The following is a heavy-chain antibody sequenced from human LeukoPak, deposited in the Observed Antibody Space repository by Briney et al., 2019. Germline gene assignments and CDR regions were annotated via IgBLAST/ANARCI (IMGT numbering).Heavy chain of an antibody. D-gene: IGHD2-15*01. J-gene: IGHJ4*02. CDR2: IYYSGST. Sequence: SETLSLTCTVSGGSISSYYWSWIRQPPGKGLEWIGYIYYSGSTNYNPSLTSRVTISVDTSKNQFSLKLSSVTAADTAVYYWARLVLYCSGGSCGDYWGQGTLVTVSS. V-gene: IGHV4-59*01. CDR1: GGSISSYY. CDR3: ARLVLYCSGGSCGDY.